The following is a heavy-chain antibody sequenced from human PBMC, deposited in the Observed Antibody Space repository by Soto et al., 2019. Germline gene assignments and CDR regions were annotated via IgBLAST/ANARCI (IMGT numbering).Heavy chain of an antibody. J-gene: IGHJ6*03. Sequence: ASVKVSCKASGGTFISYTISWVRQAPGQGLEWMGRIIPILGIANYAQKFQGRVTITADKSTSTAYMELSSLRSEDTAVYYCARVPVGNYDILTGYPYYYYYMDVWGKGTTVTVSS. CDR2: IIPILGIA. CDR3: ARVPVGNYDILTGYPYYYYYMDV. V-gene: IGHV1-69*02. CDR1: GGTFISYT. D-gene: IGHD3-9*01.